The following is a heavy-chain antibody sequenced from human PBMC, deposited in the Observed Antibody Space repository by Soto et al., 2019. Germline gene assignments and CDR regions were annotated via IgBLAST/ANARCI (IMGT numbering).Heavy chain of an antibody. D-gene: IGHD3-9*01. Sequence: SETLSLTCTVSGGSISHYYWNWIRQPPGKGLEWIGNIHYDGSTNYNPSLKSRVTVSVDTSKNQFSLKLSSVTAADTAVYYCARGNYDFLTGYYIEYFDYWGQGTLVTVSS. J-gene: IGHJ4*02. CDR2: IHYDGST. CDR1: GGSISHYY. CDR3: ARGNYDFLTGYYIEYFDY. V-gene: IGHV4-59*01.